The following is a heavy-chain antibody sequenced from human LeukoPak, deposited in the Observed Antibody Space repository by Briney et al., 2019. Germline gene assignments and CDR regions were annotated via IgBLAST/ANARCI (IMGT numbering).Heavy chain of an antibody. CDR1: GGSISSYY. CDR3: ARELSYDFWSGYYWYYYYYMDV. V-gene: IGHV4-4*07. D-gene: IGHD3-3*01. J-gene: IGHJ6*03. Sequence: SETLSLTCTVSGGSISSYYWSWIRQPAGKGLEWIGRIYTSGSTNYNPSLKSRVTISVDTSKNQFSLKLSSVTAADTAVYYCARELSYDFWSGYYWYYYYYMDVWGKGTTVTVSS. CDR2: IYTSGST.